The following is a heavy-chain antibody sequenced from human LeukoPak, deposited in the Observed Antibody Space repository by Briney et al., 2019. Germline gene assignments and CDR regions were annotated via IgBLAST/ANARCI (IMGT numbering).Heavy chain of an antibody. V-gene: IGHV1-8*01. Sequence: GSVKVSCKASGYTFISYDINWVRQATGQGLEWMGWMNPNSGNTGYAQKFQGRVTMTRNTSISTAYMELSSLRSEDTAVYYCARVDDRGHYYDSSVPRKLFDYWGQGTLVTVSS. CDR1: GYTFISYD. CDR2: MNPNSGNT. D-gene: IGHD3-22*01. J-gene: IGHJ4*02. CDR3: ARVDDRGHYYDSSVPRKLFDY.